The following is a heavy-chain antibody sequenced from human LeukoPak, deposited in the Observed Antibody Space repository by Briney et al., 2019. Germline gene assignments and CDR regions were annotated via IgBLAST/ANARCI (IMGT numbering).Heavy chain of an antibody. CDR1: GFVFEDYA. Sequence: GGSLRLSCAASGFVFEDYAMHWVRQVPGKALEWVSLITWDDGKTYYADSVKGRFTISRDNSKNSLYLLMNNLRVEDTALYYCVKDQGYCSGSSCFSDAFVIWGQGTMVTVSS. D-gene: IGHD2-15*01. CDR2: ITWDDGKT. V-gene: IGHV3-43D*03. J-gene: IGHJ3*02. CDR3: VKDQGYCSGSSCFSDAFVI.